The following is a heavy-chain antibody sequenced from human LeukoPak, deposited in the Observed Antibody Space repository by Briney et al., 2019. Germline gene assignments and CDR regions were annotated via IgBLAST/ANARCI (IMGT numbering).Heavy chain of an antibody. CDR2: IYYSGST. V-gene: IGHV4-39*01. CDR3: ARPHTYYYDSSGYDAFDI. Sequence: PSETLSLTRTVSGGSISSSSYYWGWIRQPPGKGLEWIGSIYYSGSTYYNPSLKSRVTISVDTSKNQFSLKLSSVTAADTAVYYCARPHTYYYDSSGYDAFDIWGQGTMVTVSS. CDR1: GGSISSSSYY. D-gene: IGHD3-22*01. J-gene: IGHJ3*02.